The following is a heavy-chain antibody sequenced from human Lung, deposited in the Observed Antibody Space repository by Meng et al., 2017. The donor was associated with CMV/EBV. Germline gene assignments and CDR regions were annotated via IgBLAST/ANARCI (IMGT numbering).Heavy chain of an antibody. J-gene: IGHJ6*02. CDR3: ARVGRGRTGKDYKSLYYYYYGMDV. CDR1: GFRFSSYA. CDR2: ISYDGNNE. Sequence: GESLKISCSASGFRFSSYAMHWVRQAPGKGPEWVAVISYDGNNEDYADSVKGRFTISRDNSKNTLSLHMNSLRVEDSALYSCARVGRGRTGKDYKSLYYYYYGMDVWGQGTXVTVSS. D-gene: IGHD5-12*01. V-gene: IGHV3-30-3*01.